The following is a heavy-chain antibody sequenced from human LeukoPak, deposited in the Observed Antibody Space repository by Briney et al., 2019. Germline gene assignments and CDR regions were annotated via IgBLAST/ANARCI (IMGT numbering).Heavy chain of an antibody. CDR1: GYTFTSYD. D-gene: IGHD2-2*01. CDR3: ARGFRYCSSTSCSFYYFDY. Sequence: ASVKVSCKASGYTFTSYDINWVRQATGQGLEWMGWMNPNRGNTGYAQKFQGRVTMTRNTSISTAYMELSSLRSEDTAVYYCARGFRYCSSTSCSFYYFDYWGQGNLVTVSS. V-gene: IGHV1-8*01. J-gene: IGHJ4*02. CDR2: MNPNRGNT.